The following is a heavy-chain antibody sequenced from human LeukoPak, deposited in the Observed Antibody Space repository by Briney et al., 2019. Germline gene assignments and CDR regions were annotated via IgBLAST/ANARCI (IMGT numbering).Heavy chain of an antibody. CDR1: GFTFSSYE. CDR3: AREWGIAAALDY. V-gene: IGHV3-48*03. Sequence: GGSLRLSCAASGFTFSSYEMNWVRQAPGKGLEWVSYIGSSGSTIYYADSVKGRFTISRDNAKNSLYLQMNSLRAEDTAVYYCAREWGIAAALDYWGQGTLVTVSS. D-gene: IGHD6-13*01. J-gene: IGHJ4*02. CDR2: IGSSGSTI.